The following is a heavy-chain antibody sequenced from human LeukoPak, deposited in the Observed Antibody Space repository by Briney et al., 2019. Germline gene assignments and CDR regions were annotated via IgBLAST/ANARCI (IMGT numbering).Heavy chain of an antibody. J-gene: IGHJ5*02. Sequence: ASVKVSCKASGYTFTGYYMHWVRQAPGQGLEWMGWINPNSGGTNYAQKFQGRVTMTRDTSISTAYMELSRLRSDDTAVYYCARDDDSSSWYRFDPWGQGTLVTASS. CDR1: GYTFTGYY. D-gene: IGHD6-13*01. V-gene: IGHV1-2*02. CDR2: INPNSGGT. CDR3: ARDDDSSSWYRFDP.